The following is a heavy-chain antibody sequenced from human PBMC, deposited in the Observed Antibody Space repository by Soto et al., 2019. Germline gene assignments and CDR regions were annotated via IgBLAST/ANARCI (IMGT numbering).Heavy chain of an antibody. CDR1: GLTVSGKKY. D-gene: IGHD5-12*01. CDR2: VYDLDGT. J-gene: IGHJ3*02. Sequence: DVQLVESGGGLIQPGGSLRLSWVASGLTVSGKKYMAWVRQAPGKGPEWLSGVYDLDGTYYADSVRGRFTTSIDGSRTTVYLQMRDLSPEDTALYFCATWHLREHAYAIWGQGTMVTVSS. V-gene: IGHV3-53*01. CDR3: ATWHLREHAYAI.